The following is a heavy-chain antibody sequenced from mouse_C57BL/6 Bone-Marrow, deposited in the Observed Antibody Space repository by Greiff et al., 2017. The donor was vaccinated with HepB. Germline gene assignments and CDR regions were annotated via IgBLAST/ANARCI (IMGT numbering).Heavy chain of an antibody. V-gene: IGHV6-6*01. J-gene: IGHJ4*01. CDR3: TRSYDGYLYYYAMDY. CDR2: IRNKANNHAT. Sequence: EVMLVESGGGLVQPGGSMKLSCAASGFTFSDAWMDWVRQSPEKGLEWVAEIRNKANNHATYYAESVKGRFTISRDDSKSSVYLQINSLRAEDTGIYYCTRSYDGYLYYYAMDYWGQGTSVTVSS. D-gene: IGHD2-3*01. CDR1: GFTFSDAW.